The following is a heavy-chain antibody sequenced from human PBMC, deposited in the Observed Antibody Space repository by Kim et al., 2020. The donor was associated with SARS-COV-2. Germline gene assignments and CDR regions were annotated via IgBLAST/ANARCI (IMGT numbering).Heavy chain of an antibody. D-gene: IGHD6-13*01. CDR2: FDPEDGET. CDR1: GYTLTELS. Sequence: ASVKVSCKVSGYTLTELSMHWVRQAPGKGIEWMGGFDPEDGETIYAQKFQGRVTMTEDTSTDTAYMELSSLRSEDTAVYYCATAYSSSYYYYGMDVWGQGTTVTGSS. CDR3: ATAYSSSYYYYGMDV. J-gene: IGHJ6*02. V-gene: IGHV1-24*01.